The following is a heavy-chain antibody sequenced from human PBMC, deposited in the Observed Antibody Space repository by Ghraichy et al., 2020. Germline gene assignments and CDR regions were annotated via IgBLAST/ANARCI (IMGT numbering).Heavy chain of an antibody. CDR1: GFTFSSYA. CDR3: GYSSSWYEVYAFDI. J-gene: IGHJ3*02. Sequence: GGSLRLSCAASGFTFSSYAMSWVRQAPGKGLEWVSAISGSGGSTYYADSVKGRFTISRDNSKNTLYLQMNSLRAEDTAVYYCGYSSSWYEVYAFDIWGQGTMVTVSS. D-gene: IGHD6-13*01. CDR2: ISGSGGST. V-gene: IGHV3-23*01.